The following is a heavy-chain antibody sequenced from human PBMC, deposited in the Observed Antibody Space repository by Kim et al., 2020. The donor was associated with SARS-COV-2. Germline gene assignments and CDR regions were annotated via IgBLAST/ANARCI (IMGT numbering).Heavy chain of an antibody. Sequence: ASVKVSCKASGYTFTSYGISWVRQAPGQGLEWMGWISAYNGNTNYAQKLQGRVTMTTDTSTSTAYMELRSLRSDDTAVYYCARGINCSGGSCYRYAHIGWFDPWGQGTLVTVSS. V-gene: IGHV1-18*01. J-gene: IGHJ5*02. D-gene: IGHD2-15*01. CDR2: ISAYNGNT. CDR1: GYTFTSYG. CDR3: ARGINCSGGSCYRYAHIGWFDP.